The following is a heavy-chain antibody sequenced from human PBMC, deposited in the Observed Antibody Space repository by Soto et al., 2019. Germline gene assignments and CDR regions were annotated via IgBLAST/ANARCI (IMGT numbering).Heavy chain of an antibody. D-gene: IGHD1-26*01. J-gene: IGHJ4*02. Sequence: LSLTCTVSGGSTSSGGYYWSWIRQHPGKGLEWIGYIYYSGSTYYNPSLKSRVTISVDTSKNQFSLKLSSVTAADTAVYYCARGVQWELYYFDYWGQGTLVTVSS. CDR3: ARGVQWELYYFDY. CDR2: IYYSGST. V-gene: IGHV4-31*03. CDR1: GGSTSSGGYY.